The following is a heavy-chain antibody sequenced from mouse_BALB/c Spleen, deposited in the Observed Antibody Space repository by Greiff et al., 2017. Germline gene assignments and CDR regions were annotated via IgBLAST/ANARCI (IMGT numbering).Heavy chain of an antibody. CDR1: GFTFSSYA. J-gene: IGHJ3*01. CDR3: AREDPY. CDR2: ISSGGSYT. Sequence: EVHLVESGGGLVKPGGSLKLSCAASGFTFSSYAMSWVRQTPEKRLEWVATISSGGSYTYYPDSVKGRFTISRDNAKNTLYLQMSSLRSEDTAMYYCAREDPYWGQGTLVTVSA. V-gene: IGHV5-9-3*01.